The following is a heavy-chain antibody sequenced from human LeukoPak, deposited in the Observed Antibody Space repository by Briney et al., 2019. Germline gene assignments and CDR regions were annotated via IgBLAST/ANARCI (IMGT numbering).Heavy chain of an antibody. J-gene: IGHJ6*04. CDR2: IKQDGSEK. D-gene: IGHD6-13*01. CDR1: GFTFSSYS. Sequence: GGSLRLSCAASGFTFSSYSMNWVRQAPGKGLEWVANIKQDGSEKYYVDSVKGRFTISRDNAKNSLYLQMNSLRAEDTAVYYCARVQGSSWAYYYYYGMDVWGKGTTVTVSS. CDR3: ARVQGSSWAYYYYYGMDV. V-gene: IGHV3-7*03.